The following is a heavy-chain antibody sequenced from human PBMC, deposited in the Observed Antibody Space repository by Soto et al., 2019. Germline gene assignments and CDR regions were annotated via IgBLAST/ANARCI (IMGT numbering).Heavy chain of an antibody. D-gene: IGHD3-22*01. J-gene: IGHJ4*02. CDR3: ARDFPPHDSSGYYYV. CDR2: IIPIFGTA. CDR1: GGTFSSYA. Sequence: SVKVSCKASGGTFSSYAISWVRQAPGQGLEWMGGIIPIFGTANYAQKFQGRVTITADESTSTAYMELSSLRSEDTAVYYCARDFPPHDSSGYYYVWGQGTPVTVSS. V-gene: IGHV1-69*13.